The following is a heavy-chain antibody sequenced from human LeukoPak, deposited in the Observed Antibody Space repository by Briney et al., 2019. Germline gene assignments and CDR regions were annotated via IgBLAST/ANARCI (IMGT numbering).Heavy chain of an antibody. CDR3: ARKYYYYQYMDV. J-gene: IGHJ6*03. Sequence: PSETLSLTCTVSGYSISSGYYWGWIRQPPGKWLEWIGSIFYSGSTYYNPSLKSRVTISVDTSKNQFSLKLSSVTAADTAVYYCARKYYYYQYMDVWGKGTTVTISS. CDR1: GYSISSGYY. CDR2: IFYSGST. V-gene: IGHV4-38-2*02.